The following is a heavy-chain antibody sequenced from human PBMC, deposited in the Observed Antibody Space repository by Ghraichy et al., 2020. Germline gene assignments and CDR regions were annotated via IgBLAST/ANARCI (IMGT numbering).Heavy chain of an antibody. J-gene: IGHJ4*02. V-gene: IGHV3-30*18. D-gene: IGHD4-23*01. CDR3: AKGGPHITTVVTHIDY. Sequence: GGSLRLSCAASGFTFSSYGMHWVRQAPGKGLEWVAVISYDGSNKYYADSVKGRFTISRDNSKNTLYLQMNSLRAEDTAVYYCAKGGPHITTVVTHIDYWGQGTLVTVSS. CDR2: ISYDGSNK. CDR1: GFTFSSYG.